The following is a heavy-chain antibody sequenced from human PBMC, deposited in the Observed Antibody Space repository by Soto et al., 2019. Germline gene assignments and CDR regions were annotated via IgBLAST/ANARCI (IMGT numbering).Heavy chain of an antibody. J-gene: IGHJ4*02. CDR2: ISSNGGST. D-gene: IGHD6-13*01. CDR1: GFTISSYV. CDR3: VNSRLYSSREFDY. Sequence: PGGSLGLSCSASGFTISSYVMHWVRQVPGKGLEYVSAISSNGGSTYYADSVKGRFTISRDNSKNTLYLQMSSLRAEDTAVYYCVNSRLYSSREFDYWGQGTLVTVSS. V-gene: IGHV3-64D*06.